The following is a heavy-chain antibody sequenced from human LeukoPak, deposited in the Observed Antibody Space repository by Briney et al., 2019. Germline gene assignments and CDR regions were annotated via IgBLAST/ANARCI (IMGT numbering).Heavy chain of an antibody. V-gene: IGHV4-39*07. D-gene: IGHD6-13*01. CDR3: ARGKRSSSWYERYYYMDV. CDR1: GGSISISSYY. Sequence: SETLSLTCTVSGGSISISSYYWGWIRQPPGKGLEWIGNIYYSGSTYYNPSLKSRVTISVDTSKNQFSLKLSSVTAADTAVYYCARGKRSSSWYERYYYMDVWGKGTTVTVSS. CDR2: IYYSGST. J-gene: IGHJ6*03.